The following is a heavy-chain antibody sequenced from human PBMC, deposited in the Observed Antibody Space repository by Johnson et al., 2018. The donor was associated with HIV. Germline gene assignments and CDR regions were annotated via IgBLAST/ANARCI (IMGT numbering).Heavy chain of an antibody. D-gene: IGHD4-17*01. J-gene: IGHJ3*02. CDR3: ARGGYGEVFDI. Sequence: VQLVESGGGVVRPGGSLRLSCAASGFTFSNAWMSWVRQAPGKGLEWVSVIYSGGFTYYADSVKGRFTISRDNSKNTLYLQMNSLRAEDTAVYYCARGGYGEVFDIWGQGTMVTVSS. CDR2: IYSGGFT. V-gene: IGHV3-66*01. CDR1: GFTFSNAW.